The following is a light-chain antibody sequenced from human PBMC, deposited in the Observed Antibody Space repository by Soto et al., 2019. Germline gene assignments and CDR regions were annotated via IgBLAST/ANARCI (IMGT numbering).Light chain of an antibody. CDR1: SGHSSYT. CDR3: QTWGTGTVV. V-gene: IGLV4-69*01. Sequence: QSVLTQSPSASASLGASVKLTCTLSSGHSSYTIAWHQQQPEKGPRYLMKLNSDGSHYKGDGIPDRFSCSSSGAERYLTISGLQSEDEADYYCQTWGTGTVVLGGGTKVTVL. J-gene: IGLJ2*01. CDR2: LNSDGSH.